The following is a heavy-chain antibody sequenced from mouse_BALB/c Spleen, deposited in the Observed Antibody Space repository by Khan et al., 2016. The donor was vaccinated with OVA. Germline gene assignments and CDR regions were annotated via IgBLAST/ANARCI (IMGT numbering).Heavy chain of an antibody. CDR3: ARPYRYDGRAWFAY. J-gene: IGHJ3*01. Sequence: EVKLLESGGGLVQPGGSMKLSCAASGFDFSRYWMNWVRQAPGKGLEWIGEINPDSSTINYTPFIKDKFIISRDKAKNTLYLQMSKVRSEDTARDYGARPYRYDGRAWFAYWGQGTLVTVSA. V-gene: IGHV4-1*02. CDR1: GFDFSRYW. CDR2: INPDSSTI. D-gene: IGHD2-14*01.